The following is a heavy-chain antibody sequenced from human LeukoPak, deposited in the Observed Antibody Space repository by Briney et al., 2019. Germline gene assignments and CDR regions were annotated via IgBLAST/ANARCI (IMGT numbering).Heavy chain of an antibody. D-gene: IGHD3-9*01. V-gene: IGHV3-21*01. CDR2: ISSSSYI. Sequence: GGSLRLSCAASGFTFSSYSMNWVRQAPGKGLEWVSSISSSSYIYYADSVKGRFTISRDNAKNSLYLQMNSLRAEDTAVYYCVSPSNYDILTGYYTILNGMDVWGQGTTVTVSS. J-gene: IGHJ6*02. CDR3: VSPSNYDILTGYYTILNGMDV. CDR1: GFTFSSYS.